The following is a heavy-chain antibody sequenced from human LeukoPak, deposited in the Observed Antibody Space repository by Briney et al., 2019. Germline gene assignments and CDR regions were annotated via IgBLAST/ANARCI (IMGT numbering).Heavy chain of an antibody. CDR2: IYYSGST. D-gene: IGHD3-16*01. Sequence: SETLSLTCTVSGGSIGSHYWSWIRQPPGKGLEWIGYIYYSGSTNYNPSLKSRVTISVDTSKNQFSLKLSSVTAADTAVYYCARSLGFDYWGQGTLVTVSS. J-gene: IGHJ4*02. V-gene: IGHV4-59*11. CDR3: ARSLGFDY. CDR1: GGSIGSHY.